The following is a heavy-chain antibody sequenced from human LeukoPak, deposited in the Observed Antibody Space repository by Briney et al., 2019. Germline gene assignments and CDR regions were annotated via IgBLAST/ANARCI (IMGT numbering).Heavy chain of an antibody. CDR3: VRDRNALQFLDY. CDR2: IWYDGSEK. V-gene: IGHV3-33*01. D-gene: IGHD3-3*01. CDR1: GFTFRNFG. Sequence: PGRSLRLSCAASGFTFRNFGMHWVRQAPGKGLEWVAVIWYDGSEKYYADSVKGRFTISRDNSKNMLYLQTNSLRAEDTAVYYCVRDRNALQFLDYWGQGTVVTASS. J-gene: IGHJ4*02.